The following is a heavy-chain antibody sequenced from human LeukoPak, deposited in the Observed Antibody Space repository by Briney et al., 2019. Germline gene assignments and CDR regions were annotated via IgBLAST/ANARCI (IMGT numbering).Heavy chain of an antibody. CDR3: AKGGAATMRDGYNYYYYYMEV. CDR2: ISGRGGHT. D-gene: IGHD5-24*01. V-gene: IGHV3-23*01. CDR1: GNTFSSHS. Sequence: GGSLTLTCAAPGNTFSSHSLSWVRQAPGKGLEWVSHISGRGGHTYYGDSVKGRFTISRDNSTNRLYLQMNSLRPDDTAVYYCAKGGAATMRDGYNYYYYYMEVWGRGTTVTVSS. J-gene: IGHJ6*03.